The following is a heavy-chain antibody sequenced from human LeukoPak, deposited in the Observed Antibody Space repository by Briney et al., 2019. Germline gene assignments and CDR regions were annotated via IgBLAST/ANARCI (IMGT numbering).Heavy chain of an antibody. Sequence: GGSLRLSCAASGFTVSSNYMSWVRQAPGKGLEWVSVIYSGGSTYYADSVEGRFTISRDNSKNTLYLQMNSLRAEDTAVYYCARDTEHDYGDYTYWGQGTLVTVSS. CDR1: GFTVSSNY. D-gene: IGHD4-17*01. J-gene: IGHJ4*02. V-gene: IGHV3-66*01. CDR3: ARDTEHDYGDYTY. CDR2: IYSGGST.